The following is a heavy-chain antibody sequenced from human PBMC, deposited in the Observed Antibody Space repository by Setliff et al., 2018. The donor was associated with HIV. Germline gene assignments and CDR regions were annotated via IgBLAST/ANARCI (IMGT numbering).Heavy chain of an antibody. CDR3: ARVSSSYFFLGAFDS. V-gene: IGHV4-59*08. J-gene: IGHJ4*02. D-gene: IGHD4-4*01. Sequence: KPSETLSLTCTVSGGSVSGHYWSWIRQSPGKGLEWIGYIYHSGTTNYNPSLKSRVIMSIDTSKNQFSLRMTSATATDTAFYFCARVSSSYFFLGAFDSWGQGTPVTVSS. CDR2: IYHSGTT. CDR1: GGSVSGHY.